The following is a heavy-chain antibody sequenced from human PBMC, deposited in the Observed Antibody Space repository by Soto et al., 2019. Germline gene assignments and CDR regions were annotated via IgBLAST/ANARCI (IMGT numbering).Heavy chain of an antibody. CDR3: AKDRPSGSRPYYYGMDV. V-gene: IGHV3-30*18. D-gene: IGHD1-26*01. Sequence: QVQLVESGGGVVQPGRSLRLSCAASGFTFSSYGMHWVRQAPGKGLEWVAVISYDGSNKYYADSVKGRFTISRDHSKNTLYLQMNSLRAEDTAVYYCAKDRPSGSRPYYYGMDVWRQGTTVTVSS. J-gene: IGHJ6*01. CDR2: ISYDGSNK. CDR1: GFTFSSYG.